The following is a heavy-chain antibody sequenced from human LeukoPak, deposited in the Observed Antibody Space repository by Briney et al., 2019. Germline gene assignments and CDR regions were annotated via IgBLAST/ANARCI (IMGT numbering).Heavy chain of an antibody. D-gene: IGHD2-2*01. CDR2: IYYTGSA. Sequence: SETLSLTCTVSGGSISSSSYYWGWIRQPPGKGLEFIATIYYTGSAYYNPSLKSRVTIPVDTSKNQFSLKLSSVTAADTAVYYCARRCSSTSCYPYYFDYWGQGTLVTVSS. CDR1: GGSISSSSYY. J-gene: IGHJ4*02. V-gene: IGHV4-39*01. CDR3: ARRCSSTSCYPYYFDY.